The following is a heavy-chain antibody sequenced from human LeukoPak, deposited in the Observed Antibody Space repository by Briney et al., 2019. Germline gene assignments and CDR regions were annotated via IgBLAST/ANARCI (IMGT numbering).Heavy chain of an antibody. CDR1: GFIFSNYE. CDR3: ARDGFASGSHDY. J-gene: IGHJ4*02. Sequence: GGSLRLSCAASGFIFSNYEMNWVRQTPGKGLEWVSYISDHGKSRNYVDSVKGRFAISRDNAKNSLYLQMNSLRAEDTAVYHCARDGFASGSHDYWGQGTLVTVSS. CDR2: ISDHGKSR. V-gene: IGHV3-48*03. D-gene: IGHD3-10*01.